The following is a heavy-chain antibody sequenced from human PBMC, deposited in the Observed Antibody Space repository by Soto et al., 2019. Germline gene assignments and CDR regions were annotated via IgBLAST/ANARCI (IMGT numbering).Heavy chain of an antibody. CDR3: AREVIVVVTAPAFDI. Sequence: QVQLVESGGGVVQPGRSLRLSCAASGFTFSSYAMHWVRQAPGKGLEWVAVISYDGSNKYYADSVKGRFTISRDNSKNTLYLQMNSLRAEDTAVYDCAREVIVVVTAPAFDIWGQGTMVTVSS. V-gene: IGHV3-30-3*01. J-gene: IGHJ3*02. CDR2: ISYDGSNK. D-gene: IGHD2-21*02. CDR1: GFTFSSYA.